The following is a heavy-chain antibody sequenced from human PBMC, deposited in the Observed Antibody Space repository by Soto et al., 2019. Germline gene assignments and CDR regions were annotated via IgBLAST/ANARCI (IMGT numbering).Heavy chain of an antibody. J-gene: IGHJ6*01. CDR1: GCNIIDYG. CDR2: IYYSGST. Sequence: SVMQAHTKTVSGCNIIDYGGRRIRQTRGKGLEWIGYIYYSGSTNYNPSLKSRVTISVDTSKNQFSLKLSSVTAADTAVYYCAIASGFGESQAYYYHGLDICGQATMVT. D-gene: IGHD3-10*01. CDR3: AIASGFGESQAYYYHGLDI. V-gene: IGHV4-59*01.